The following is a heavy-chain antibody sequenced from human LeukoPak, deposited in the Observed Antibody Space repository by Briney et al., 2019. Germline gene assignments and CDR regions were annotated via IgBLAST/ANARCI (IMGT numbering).Heavy chain of an antibody. Sequence: TGGSLRLSCAASGFTVSSNYMSWVRQAPGKGLEWVSAISGSGGSTYYADSVKGRFTISRDNSKNTLYLQMNSLRAEDTAVYYCAKDFVPITMIAMGDYWGQGTLVTVSS. V-gene: IGHV3-23*01. CDR3: AKDFVPITMIAMGDY. D-gene: IGHD3-22*01. CDR1: GFTVSSNY. J-gene: IGHJ4*02. CDR2: ISGSGGST.